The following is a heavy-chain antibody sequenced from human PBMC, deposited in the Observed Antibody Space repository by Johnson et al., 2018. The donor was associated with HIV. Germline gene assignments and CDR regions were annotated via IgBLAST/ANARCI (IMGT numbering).Heavy chain of an antibody. CDR2: IWYDGSNK. Sequence: QVQLVESGGGVVQPGRSLRLSCAASGFTFSSYGMHWVRQAQGKGLEWVAVIWYDGSNKYSADSVPGQFTITRDNSKNTLYLQMNSLNAEDTAVYYCAKTWVDYDDAFDIWGQGTMVTVSS. J-gene: IGHJ3*02. D-gene: IGHD4/OR15-4a*01. CDR1: GFTFSSYG. CDR3: AKTWVDYDDAFDI. V-gene: IGHV3-33*06.